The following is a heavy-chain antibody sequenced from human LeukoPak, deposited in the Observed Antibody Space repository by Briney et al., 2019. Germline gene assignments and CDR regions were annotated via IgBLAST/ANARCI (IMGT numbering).Heavy chain of an antibody. J-gene: IGHJ6*02. Sequence: ASEKVSCKASGYTFTSYYMHWVRQAPGQGLEWMGIINPSGGSTSYAQKFQGRVTMTRDTSTSTVYMELSSLRSEDTAVYYCARDQVVPAARDGMDVWGQGTTVTVSS. CDR2: INPSGGST. D-gene: IGHD2-2*01. V-gene: IGHV1-46*01. CDR1: GYTFTSYY. CDR3: ARDQVVPAARDGMDV.